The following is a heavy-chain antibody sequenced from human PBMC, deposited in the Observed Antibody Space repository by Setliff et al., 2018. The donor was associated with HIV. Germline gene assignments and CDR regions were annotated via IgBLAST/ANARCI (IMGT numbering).Heavy chain of an antibody. CDR2: IQYDGSNK. Sequence: GGSLRLSCAASGFTFSSFGMHWVRQAPGKGLEWVSFIQYDGSNKYFADSVKGRLTISRDNSKNTLYLQMNSLRVEDTAVYYCARGGSNSWSPFDYWGQGTLVTVSS. D-gene: IGHD6-13*01. CDR3: ARGGSNSWSPFDY. CDR1: GFTFSSFG. V-gene: IGHV3-30*02. J-gene: IGHJ4*02.